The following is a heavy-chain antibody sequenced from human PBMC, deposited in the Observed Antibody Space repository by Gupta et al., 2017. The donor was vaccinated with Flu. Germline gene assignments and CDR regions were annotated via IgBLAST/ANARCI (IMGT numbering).Heavy chain of an antibody. Sequence: QVQLVQSGAEVKKPGSSVTVSCKASGGTFSSYAISWVRQAPGQGLEWMGGIIPVFGTANYAQKFQGRVTITADESTGTAYMELSSLRSEDTAVYYCARGPSKLYSSSWYYFDYWGQGTLVTVSS. CDR2: IIPVFGTA. CDR3: ARGPSKLYSSSWYYFDY. V-gene: IGHV1-69*01. D-gene: IGHD6-13*01. J-gene: IGHJ4*02. CDR1: GGTFSSYA.